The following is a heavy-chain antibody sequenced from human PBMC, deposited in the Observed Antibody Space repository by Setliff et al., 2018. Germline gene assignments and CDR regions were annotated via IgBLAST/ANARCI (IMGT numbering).Heavy chain of an antibody. J-gene: IGHJ5*01. CDR3: ARDLGNWFDP. CDR2: IYNSDSR. V-gene: IGHV3-53*01. CDR1: GLIVSDIY. D-gene: IGHD3-16*01. Sequence: GESLKISCAVSGLIVSDIYMTWVRQTPGKGLEWLSVIYNSDSRYYADSVKGRFTTSRDDSKNTLYLQMNNLRAEDTAIYYCARDLGNWFDPWGQGTLVTVSS.